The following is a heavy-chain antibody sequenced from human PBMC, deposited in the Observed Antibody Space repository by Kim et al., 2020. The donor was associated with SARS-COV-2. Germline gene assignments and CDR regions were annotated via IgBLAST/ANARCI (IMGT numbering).Heavy chain of an antibody. Sequence: GGSLRLSCAASGFTFSSYSMNWVRQAPGKGLEWVSSISSSSSYIYYADSVKGRFTISRDNSKNSLYLQMNSLRAEDTAVYYCARVLISRRQVSTIQYYYGMDVWGQGTTVTVSS. V-gene: IGHV3-21*01. CDR2: ISSSSSYI. CDR3: ARVLISRRQVSTIQYYYGMDV. D-gene: IGHD5-12*01. CDR1: GFTFSSYS. J-gene: IGHJ6*02.